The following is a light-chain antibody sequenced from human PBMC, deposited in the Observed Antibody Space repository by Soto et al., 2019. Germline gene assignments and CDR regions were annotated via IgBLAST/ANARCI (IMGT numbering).Light chain of an antibody. V-gene: IGKV1-33*01. Sequence: DIQMTQSPSSLSASVGDRVTITCQASQDISNSLNWYQQKPGRAPKVLINGASNLETGVPPRFSGSGSGTDFTFTISSLQPEDVATYYCQQYGYLWTFGQGTKVEIK. CDR2: GAS. J-gene: IGKJ1*01. CDR3: QQYGYLWT. CDR1: QDISNS.